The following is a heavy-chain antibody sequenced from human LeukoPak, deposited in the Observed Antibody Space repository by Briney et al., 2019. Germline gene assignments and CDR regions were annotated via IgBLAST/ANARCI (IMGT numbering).Heavy chain of an antibody. CDR1: GGSIHSY. J-gene: IGHJ5*02. D-gene: IGHD3-10*01. Sequence: PSETLSLTCAVSGGSIHSYWSWIRQPAGKGLEWIGRISGSGTITYNPALPSRLTISIDTSKNQFSLKLMSVTAADTAVYYCARDSGTTGEVKFDPWGQGTLVTVSS. CDR3: ARDSGTTGEVKFDP. CDR2: ISGSGTI. V-gene: IGHV4-4*07.